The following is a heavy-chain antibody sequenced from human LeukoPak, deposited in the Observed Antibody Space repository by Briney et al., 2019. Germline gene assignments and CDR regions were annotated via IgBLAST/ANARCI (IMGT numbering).Heavy chain of an antibody. Sequence: ASVKVSCKASGYTFTSYAMHWVRQAPGQRLEWMGWINAGNGNTKYSQEFQGRVTITRDTSASTAYMELSSLRSEDMAVYYCARAPSGSYYTYYFDYWGQGTLVTVSS. CDR1: GYTFTSYA. D-gene: IGHD3-10*01. CDR2: INAGNGNT. V-gene: IGHV1-3*03. J-gene: IGHJ4*02. CDR3: ARAPSGSYYTYYFDY.